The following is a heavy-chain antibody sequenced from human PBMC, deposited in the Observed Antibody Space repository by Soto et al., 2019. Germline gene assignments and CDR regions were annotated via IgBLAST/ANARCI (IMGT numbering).Heavy chain of an antibody. CDR3: ARDSSRNWFDP. Sequence: PSECLSLPCTVSGDSISSYYWSWIRQPPGKGLEWIGNIYYSGSTNYNPSLKSRVTISVDTSKNQFSLKLSSVTAADKAVYYCARDSSRNWFDPWGQGTLVTSPQ. CDR1: GDSISSYY. J-gene: IGHJ5*02. D-gene: IGHD6-6*01. V-gene: IGHV4-59*01. CDR2: IYYSGST.